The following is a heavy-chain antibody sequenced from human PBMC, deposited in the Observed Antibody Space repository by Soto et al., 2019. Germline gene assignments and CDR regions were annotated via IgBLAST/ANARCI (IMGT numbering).Heavy chain of an antibody. CDR1: GGSISSYY. Sequence: SETLSLTCTVSGGSISSYYWSWIRQPPGKGLEWIGYIYYSGSTNYNPSLKSRVTISVDTSKNQFSLKLSSVTADDTAVYYCARAHGGTSPSYYYYYYMDVWGKGTTVTVSS. CDR3: ARAHGGTSPSYYYYYYMDV. D-gene: IGHD2-2*01. V-gene: IGHV4-59*01. CDR2: IYYSGST. J-gene: IGHJ6*03.